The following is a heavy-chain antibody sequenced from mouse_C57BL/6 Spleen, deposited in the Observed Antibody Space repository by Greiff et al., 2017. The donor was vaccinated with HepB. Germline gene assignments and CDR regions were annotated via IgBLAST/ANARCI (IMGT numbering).Heavy chain of an antibody. CDR3: AKPLYYYGSSYEDFDV. CDR1: GYTFTGYW. V-gene: IGHV1-9*01. D-gene: IGHD1-1*01. Sequence: VQLQQSGAELMKPGASVKLSCKATGYTFTGYWIEWVKQRPGHGLEWIGEILPGSGSTNYNEKFKGKATFTADTSSNTAYMQLSSLTTEDSAIYYCAKPLYYYGSSYEDFDVWGTGTTVTVSS. J-gene: IGHJ1*03. CDR2: ILPGSGST.